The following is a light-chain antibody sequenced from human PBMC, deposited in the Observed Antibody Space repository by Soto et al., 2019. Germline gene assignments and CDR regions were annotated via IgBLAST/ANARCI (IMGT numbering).Light chain of an antibody. Sequence: DIEMTQSPSSLPASVGDRVTITCQASQDVSNYLNWYQQKPGKAPNLLIYDASNLETGVPSRFSGSGSGTDFSFTINSLQPEDVATYYCQHYDHVQVAFGQGTRLEIK. V-gene: IGKV1-33*01. CDR1: QDVSNY. CDR3: QHYDHVQVA. J-gene: IGKJ5*01. CDR2: DAS.